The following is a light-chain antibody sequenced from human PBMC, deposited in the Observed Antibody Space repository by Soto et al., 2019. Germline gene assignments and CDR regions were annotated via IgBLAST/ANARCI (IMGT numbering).Light chain of an antibody. V-gene: IGKV3-20*01. J-gene: IGKJ1*01. CDR3: QQYGSSPWT. Sequence: EIVLPQSPGTLSLSPGERATLSCRASQSVSSSYLAWYQQKPGQAPRLLIYGASSRATGIPDRFSGSGSGTDFTLTISRLEPEDFAVYYCQQYGSSPWTFGQRTKVDIK. CDR2: GAS. CDR1: QSVSSSY.